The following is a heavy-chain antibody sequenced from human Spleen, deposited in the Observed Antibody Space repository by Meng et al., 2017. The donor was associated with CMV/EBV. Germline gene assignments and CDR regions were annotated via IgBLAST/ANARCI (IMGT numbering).Heavy chain of an antibody. Sequence: SGYTFSSYYMHWVRQAPGQGLEWMGIINPSGGSTNYAQKFEGRVTMTRETSTSTVYMELSSLRSEDTAVYYCAREEEGQQLVPNYSYWGQGTLVTVSS. CDR2: INPSGGST. CDR3: AREEEGQQLVPNYSY. D-gene: IGHD6-13*01. V-gene: IGHV1-46*01. CDR1: GYTFSSYY. J-gene: IGHJ4*02.